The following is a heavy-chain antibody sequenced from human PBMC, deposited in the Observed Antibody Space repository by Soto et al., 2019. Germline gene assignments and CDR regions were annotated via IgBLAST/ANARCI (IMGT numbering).Heavy chain of an antibody. CDR3: VKDKEPDGAWDFDY. D-gene: IGHD4-17*01. Sequence: GGSLRLSCAASGFTFSSYGMHWVRQAPGKGLEWVSGISYDDSTKYYADSVKGRFTISRDNSQNTLYLQMNSLRVGDTAIYYCVKDKEPDGAWDFDYWGQGTLATVSS. CDR1: GFTFSSYG. CDR2: ISYDDSTK. V-gene: IGHV3-30*18. J-gene: IGHJ4*02.